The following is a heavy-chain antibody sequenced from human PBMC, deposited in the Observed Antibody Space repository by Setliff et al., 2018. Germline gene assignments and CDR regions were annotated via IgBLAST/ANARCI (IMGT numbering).Heavy chain of an antibody. CDR1: GGSISSISYY. CDR2: VYDSGTT. V-gene: IGHV4-39*01. CDR3: ASCRYQVPYDY. D-gene: IGHD2-2*01. Sequence: SETLSLTCTVPGGSISSISYYWGWIRQPPGKGLEWIGTVYDSGTTYYNPSLKSRVTIFVDTSKKQFSLNLNSVTAADTGVYYCASCRYQVPYDYWGQGILVTVSS. J-gene: IGHJ4*02.